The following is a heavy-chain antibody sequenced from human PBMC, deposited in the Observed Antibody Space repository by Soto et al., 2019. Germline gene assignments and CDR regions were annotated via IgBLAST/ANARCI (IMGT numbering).Heavy chain of an antibody. V-gene: IGHV1-69*13. Sequence: ASVKVSCKASGGTFSSYAISWVRQAPGQGLEWMGGIIPIFGTANYAQKFQGRVTITADESTSTAYMELSSLRSEDTAGYYCARDSRITIFGVVIIYFQHCGQGTLVTASS. CDR1: GGTFSSYA. D-gene: IGHD3-3*01. CDR3: ARDSRITIFGVVIIYFQH. CDR2: IIPIFGTA. J-gene: IGHJ1*01.